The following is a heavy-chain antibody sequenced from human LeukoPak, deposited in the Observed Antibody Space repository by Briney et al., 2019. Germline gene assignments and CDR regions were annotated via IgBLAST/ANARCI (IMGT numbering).Heavy chain of an antibody. Sequence: GGSLRLSCAASGFTFSSYEMNWVRQASGKGLEWVSYISSSGSTIYYADSVKGRFTISRDNAKNSLYLQMNSLRAEDTAVYYCARVERYDILTGPRLYYFDYWGQGTLVTVSS. CDR3: ARVERYDILTGPRLYYFDY. CDR1: GFTFSSYE. CDR2: ISSSGSTI. D-gene: IGHD3-9*01. J-gene: IGHJ4*02. V-gene: IGHV3-48*03.